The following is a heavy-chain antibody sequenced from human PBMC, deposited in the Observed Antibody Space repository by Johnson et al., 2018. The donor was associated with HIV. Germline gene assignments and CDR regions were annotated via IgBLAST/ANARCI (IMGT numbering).Heavy chain of an antibody. V-gene: IGHV3-15*01. CDR2: IKSKTDGGTT. CDR1: GFTFSSYA. J-gene: IGHJ3*02. CDR3: ARELRGPDAFDI. Sequence: VQLVESGGGLVQPGGSLRLSCAASGFTFSSYAMHWVRQAPGKGLEWVGRIKSKTDGGTTDYAAPVKGRFTISRDNSKSTLILQMNGLKDEDTAIYYCARELRGPDAFDIWGQGTMVTVSS.